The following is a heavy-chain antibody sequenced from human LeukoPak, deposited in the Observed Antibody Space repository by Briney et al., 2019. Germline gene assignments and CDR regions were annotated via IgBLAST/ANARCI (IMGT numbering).Heavy chain of an antibody. CDR3: GSPGWLTAMGNDY. CDR1: GFTVSSNC. D-gene: IGHD3-22*01. Sequence: GGSLRLSCAASGFTVSSNCMSWVRQAPGKGLEWVSVIYSGGSTYYADSVKGRFTISRDNSKNTLYLQMNSLRAEDTAVYYCGSPGWLTAMGNDYWGQGTLVTVSS. V-gene: IGHV3-66*01. J-gene: IGHJ4*02. CDR2: IYSGGST.